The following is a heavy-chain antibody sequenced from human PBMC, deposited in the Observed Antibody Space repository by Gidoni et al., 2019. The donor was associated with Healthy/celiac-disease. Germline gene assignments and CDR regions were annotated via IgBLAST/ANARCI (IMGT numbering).Heavy chain of an antibody. J-gene: IGHJ4*02. CDR2: IDTAGDT. CDR3: ARGGYCSSTSCSLFDY. D-gene: IGHD2-2*01. Sequence: EVQLVESGGGLVQPGGSLRLSCAASGFTFSSYDMHWVRQATGKGLEWVSAIDTAGDTYYPGSVKGRFTISRENAKNSLYLQMNSLRAGDTAVYYCARGGYCSSTSCSLFDYWGQGTLVTVSS. CDR1: GFTFSSYD. V-gene: IGHV3-13*01.